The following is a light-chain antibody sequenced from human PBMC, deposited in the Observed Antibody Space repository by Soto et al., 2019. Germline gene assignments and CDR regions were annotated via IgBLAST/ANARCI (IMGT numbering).Light chain of an antibody. J-gene: IGKJ2*01. Sequence: EIVLTQSPGSLSLSPGERATPSCRASQSVSSSHLAWYQQKPGQAPRLLIYGASSRATGIPDRFSGRGSGTDFTLTISRLEPEDSAVYYCQHYGSSPPYTFGQGTKLEIK. V-gene: IGKV3-20*01. CDR1: QSVSSSH. CDR2: GAS. CDR3: QHYGSSPPYT.